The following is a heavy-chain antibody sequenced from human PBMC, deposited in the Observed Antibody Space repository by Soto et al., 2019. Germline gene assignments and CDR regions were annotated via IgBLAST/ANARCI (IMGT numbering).Heavy chain of an antibody. CDR2: IYYIGTT. V-gene: IGHV4-31*03. CDR1: GGSITNGFYY. D-gene: IGHD1-1*01. CDR3: AKNETTRPWFNP. Sequence: QVQLQESGPGLMKPSQTLSLICTVSGGSITNGFYYWSWIRQHPGKGLEWIGNIYYIGTTSYNPSLKSRVTISIDRSRNQFSLTLESVTAADTAVYFCAKNETTRPWFNPWGQGTLVTVSS. J-gene: IGHJ5*02.